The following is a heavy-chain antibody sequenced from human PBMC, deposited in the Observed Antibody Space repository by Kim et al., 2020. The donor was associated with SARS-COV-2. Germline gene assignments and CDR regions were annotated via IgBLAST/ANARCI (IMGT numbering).Heavy chain of an antibody. CDR2: IGGSGDTT. D-gene: IGHD3-10*01. CDR1: GFTFSNYA. CDR3: AKDRANWGVRGRHDWLDP. V-gene: IGHV3-23*01. J-gene: IGHJ5*02. Sequence: GGSLRLSCAASGFTFSNYAMSWVRQAPGKGLEWVSAIGGSGDTTFYADSVRGRFTISRDNSKNTLYLQMNSLRVDDTAVYYCAKDRANWGVRGRHDWLDPWGQGTLVTVSS.